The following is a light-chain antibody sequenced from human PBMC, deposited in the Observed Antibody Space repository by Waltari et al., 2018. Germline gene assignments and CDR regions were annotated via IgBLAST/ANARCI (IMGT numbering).Light chain of an antibody. CDR2: DTS. Sequence: QAVVTQEPSLTVSPGGTVTPTCGSSTGAVTSGHYPYWSQQKPGQAPRTLIYDTSNKHSWTPARFSGSLLGGKAALTLSGAQPEDEAEYYCLLSSGGARVFGTGTKVTVL. CDR1: TGAVTSGHY. CDR3: LLSSGGARV. V-gene: IGLV7-46*01. J-gene: IGLJ1*01.